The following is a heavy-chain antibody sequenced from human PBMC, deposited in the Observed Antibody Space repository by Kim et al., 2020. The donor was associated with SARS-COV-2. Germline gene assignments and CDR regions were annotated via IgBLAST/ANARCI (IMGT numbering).Heavy chain of an antibody. CDR2: ISYDGNNK. Sequence: GGSLRLSCAASGFTFSSYIIHWVRQAPGKGLEWVAAISYDGNNKNVADSVKGRFSVSRDNSQNTVYLQMDGLRPDDTSVYYCVRDQIQIWLYEAVYDFWGQGTLVTVSS. V-gene: IGHV3-30-3*01. D-gene: IGHD5-18*01. CDR3: VRDQIQIWLYEAVYDF. CDR1: GFTFSSYI. J-gene: IGHJ4*02.